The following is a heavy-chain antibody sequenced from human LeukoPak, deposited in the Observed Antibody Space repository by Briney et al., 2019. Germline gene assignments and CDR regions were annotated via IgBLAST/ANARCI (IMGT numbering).Heavy chain of an antibody. J-gene: IGHJ4*02. CDR3: TTVEGYCSSTSCYDY. CDR1: GFTFSNAW. V-gene: IGHV3-15*01. D-gene: IGHD2-2*01. Sequence: GGSLRLSCAASGFTFSNAWMSWVRQAPGKGLEWVGRIKSKTDGGTTDYAAPVKGRFTISRDDSKNTLYLQMNSLKTEDTAVYYCTTVEGYCSSTSCYDYWGQGTLVTVS. CDR2: IKSKTDGGTT.